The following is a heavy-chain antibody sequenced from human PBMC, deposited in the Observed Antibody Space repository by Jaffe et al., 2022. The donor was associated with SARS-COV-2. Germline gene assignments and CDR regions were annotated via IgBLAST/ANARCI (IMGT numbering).Heavy chain of an antibody. CDR3: ARWRVGGPQPQGMDV. V-gene: IGHV4-61*02. J-gene: IGHJ6*02. Sequence: QVQLQESGPGLVKPSQTLSLTCTVSGGSISSGSYYWTWIRQPAGKGLEWIGRVYTSGITNYNPSLKSRVTISLDTSKNQFSLELSSVTAADTAVYYCARWRVGGPQPQGMDVWGQGTTVTVSS. CDR2: VYTSGIT. CDR1: GGSISSGSYY.